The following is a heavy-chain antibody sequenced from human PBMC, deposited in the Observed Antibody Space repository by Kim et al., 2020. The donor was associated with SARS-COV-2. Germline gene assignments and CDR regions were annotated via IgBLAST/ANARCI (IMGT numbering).Heavy chain of an antibody. D-gene: IGHD6-13*01. V-gene: IGHV4-39*07. CDR1: GGSISSSSYY. CDR3: ARDMVAAGFYYYGMDV. J-gene: IGHJ6*02. Sequence: SETLSLTCTVSGGSISSSSYYWGWIRQPPGKGLEWIGSIYYSGSTYYNPSLKSRVTISVDTSKNQFSLKLSSVTAADTAVYYCARDMVAAGFYYYGMDVWGQGTTVTVSS. CDR2: IYYSGST.